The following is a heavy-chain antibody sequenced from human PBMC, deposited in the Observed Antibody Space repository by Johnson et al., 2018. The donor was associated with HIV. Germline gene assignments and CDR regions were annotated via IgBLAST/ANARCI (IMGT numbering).Heavy chain of an antibody. V-gene: IGHV3-9*01. Sequence: VHLVESGGGLVQPRRSLRLSCAASGFTFDDYAMHWVRQAPGKGLEWVSGISWNSGSIGYADSVKGRFTISRDNVKNSLYLQMNSLRAEDTAVYYCARAVGAGGIWGQGTMVTVSS. J-gene: IGHJ3*02. CDR1: GFTFDDYA. CDR3: ARAVGAGGI. D-gene: IGHD1-26*01. CDR2: ISWNSGSI.